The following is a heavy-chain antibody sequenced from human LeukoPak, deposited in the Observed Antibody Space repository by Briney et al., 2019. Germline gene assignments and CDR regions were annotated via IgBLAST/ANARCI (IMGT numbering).Heavy chain of an antibody. CDR2: TYYTSKWNN. J-gene: IGHJ5*02. V-gene: IGHV6-1*01. CDR1: RDSVSSNSVA. CDR3: ARQASRRFDP. Sequence: SQTLSLTCAISRDSVSSNSVAWNWFRQSPSRGLEWLGRTYYTSKWNNDYAESVQSRIAVNPDTSKNQFSLYLNSVTLEDTAVYYCARQASRRFDPWGQGTLVTVSS.